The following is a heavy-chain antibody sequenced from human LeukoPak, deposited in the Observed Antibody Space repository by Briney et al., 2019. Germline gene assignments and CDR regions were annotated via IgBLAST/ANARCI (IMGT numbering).Heavy chain of an antibody. Sequence: GGSLRLSCAASGFTFSSYWMSWVRQAPGKGLEWVSHISSSSGTIYYVDSVKGRFTISRDNAKNSLFLQMNSLRDEDTAVYYCARDPPPFWTGYSFQYYGMDVWGQGTTVTVSS. CDR1: GFTFSSYW. CDR3: ARDPPPFWTGYSFQYYGMDV. D-gene: IGHD3/OR15-3a*01. J-gene: IGHJ6*02. CDR2: ISSSSGTI. V-gene: IGHV3-48*02.